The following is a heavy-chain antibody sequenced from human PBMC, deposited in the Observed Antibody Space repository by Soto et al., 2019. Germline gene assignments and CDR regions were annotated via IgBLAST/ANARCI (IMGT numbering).Heavy chain of an antibody. V-gene: IGHV4-34*01. J-gene: IGHJ6*03. D-gene: IGHD4-17*01. Sequence: SETLSLTCAVYGGSFSGYYWSWIRQPPGKGLEWIGEINHSGSTNYNPSLKSRVTISVDTSKNQFSLKLSPVTAADTAVYYCARRGSTVTIGYYYYMDVWGKGTTVTVSS. CDR3: ARRGSTVTIGYYYYMDV. CDR2: INHSGST. CDR1: GGSFSGYY.